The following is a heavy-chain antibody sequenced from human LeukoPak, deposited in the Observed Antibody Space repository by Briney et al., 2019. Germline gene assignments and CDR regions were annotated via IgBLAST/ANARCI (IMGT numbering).Heavy chain of an antibody. V-gene: IGHV3-7*01. J-gene: IGHJ4*02. CDR2: MVDDGNKK. CDR1: GFTFDNYW. Sequence: GESLRLSCAASGFTFDNYWMNWVRQAPGKGLEWVANMVDDGNKKNYVDSVKGRFTISRDNVKSSLYLQMNSLRVEDTAVYHCARGRGIALWGQGTLVTVSS. D-gene: IGHD6-13*01. CDR3: ARGRGIAL.